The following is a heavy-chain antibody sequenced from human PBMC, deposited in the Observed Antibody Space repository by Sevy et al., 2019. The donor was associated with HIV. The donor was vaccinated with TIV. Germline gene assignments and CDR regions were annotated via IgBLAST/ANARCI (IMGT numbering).Heavy chain of an antibody. Sequence: SETLSLTCTVSGGSISSGSYYWSWIRQPAGKGLEWIGHIYTSGSTNYNPSLKSRVTMSVDTSENLFSLRLSSVTAADTAVYYCARDGGYYSMDVWGQGTTVTVSS. CDR1: GGSISSGSYY. D-gene: IGHD3-16*01. CDR3: ARDGGYYSMDV. CDR2: IYTSGST. V-gene: IGHV4-61*09. J-gene: IGHJ6*02.